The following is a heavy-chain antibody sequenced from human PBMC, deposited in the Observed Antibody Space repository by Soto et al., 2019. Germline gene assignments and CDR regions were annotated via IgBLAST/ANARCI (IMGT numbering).Heavy chain of an antibody. CDR1: GFTFSSFA. CDR2: ISGSGGST. CDR3: AKDFWQQPES. D-gene: IGHD6-13*01. Sequence: GGSLRLSCAASGFTFSSFAMSWVRQAPGKGLEWVSAISGSGGSTYYADSVKGRFTISRDNSKNTLYLQMNSLRAEDTAVCYWAKDFWQQPESWGQGTLVTVSS. V-gene: IGHV3-23*01. J-gene: IGHJ5*02.